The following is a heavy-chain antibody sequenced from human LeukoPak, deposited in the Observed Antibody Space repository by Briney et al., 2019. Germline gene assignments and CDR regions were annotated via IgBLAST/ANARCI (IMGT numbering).Heavy chain of an antibody. CDR3: AKRGVVIRVILVGFHKEAYYFDS. Sequence: GGSLRLSCAASGFTFSSYAMSWVRQAPGKGLGWVAGISDSGGRTNYADSVKGRFTISRDNPKNTLYLQMNSLRAEDTAVYFCAKRGVVIRVILVGFHKEAYYFDSWGQGALVTVSS. J-gene: IGHJ4*02. D-gene: IGHD3-22*01. V-gene: IGHV3-23*01. CDR1: GFTFSSYA. CDR2: ISDSGGRT.